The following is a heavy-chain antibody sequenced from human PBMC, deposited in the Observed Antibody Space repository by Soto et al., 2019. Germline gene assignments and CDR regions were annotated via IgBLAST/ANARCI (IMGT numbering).Heavy chain of an antibody. CDR3: AKDRGGGWVIDY. V-gene: IGHV3-23*01. J-gene: IGHJ4*02. Sequence: EVLLLQSGGGWAQPGESLTLSCANSGLILSRHDMSWVRQAPGKGLDWVSVIGYRTTDTYYADSVKGRFTIYRDESKNTVYLQMNNLRVEDTAVYYCAKDRGGGWVIDYWGPGTLGTVSS. CDR1: GLILSRHD. CDR2: IGYRTTDT. D-gene: IGHD6-19*01.